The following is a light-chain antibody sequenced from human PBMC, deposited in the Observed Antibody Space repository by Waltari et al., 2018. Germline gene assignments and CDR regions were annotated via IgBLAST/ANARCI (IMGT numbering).Light chain of an antibody. J-gene: IGKJ1*01. Sequence: DIVMTQSPDSLAVSLGDRATINCKSSQCLLDTSSNKNYLAWYQQKPGQAPKLLIYWASTRESGVPDRFSGSGSGTDFTLTISSLQAEDVAVYHCQQYYSSPPWTFGQGTKVEIK. CDR1: QCLLDTSSNKNY. CDR2: WAS. V-gene: IGKV4-1*01. CDR3: QQYYSSPPWT.